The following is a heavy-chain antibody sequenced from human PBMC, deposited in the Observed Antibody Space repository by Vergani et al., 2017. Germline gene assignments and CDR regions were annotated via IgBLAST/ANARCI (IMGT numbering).Heavy chain of an antibody. Sequence: QVQLVQSGAEVKKPGSSVKVSCKASGGTFSSYAISWVRQAPGQGLEWMGGIIPIFGTANYAQKFQGRVTITADESTSTAYMELSSLRSEDTAVYYCARDTSSGSYSRRSYFDYWGQGTLVTVSS. CDR1: GGTFSSYA. CDR3: ARDTSSGSYSRRSYFDY. V-gene: IGHV1-69*12. CDR2: IIPIFGTA. D-gene: IGHD3-10*01. J-gene: IGHJ4*02.